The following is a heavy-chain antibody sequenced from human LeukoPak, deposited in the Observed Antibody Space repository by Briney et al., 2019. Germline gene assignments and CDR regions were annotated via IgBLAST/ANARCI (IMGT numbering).Heavy chain of an antibody. Sequence: SETLSLTCTVSGGSISSYYWSWIRQPPGKGLEWIGYIYYTGSTNYNPSLKSRVTISVDTSKNQFSLKLNSVTAADTAVYYCARSGSIGSGVGWFDPWGQGTLVTVSS. V-gene: IGHV4-59*01. CDR2: IYYTGST. D-gene: IGHD5/OR15-5a*01. J-gene: IGHJ5*02. CDR3: ARSGSIGSGVGWFDP. CDR1: GGSISSYY.